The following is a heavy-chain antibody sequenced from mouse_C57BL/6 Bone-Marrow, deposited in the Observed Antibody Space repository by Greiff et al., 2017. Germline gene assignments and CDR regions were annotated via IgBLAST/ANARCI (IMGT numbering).Heavy chain of an antibody. CDR1: GYAFSSSW. Sequence: VQLQQSGPELVKPGASVKISCKASGYAFSSSWMNWVKQRPGKGLEWIGRIYPGDGDTNYNGKFKGKATLTADKSSSTAYMQLSSLTSEDFAVYFCARQLGDFDYWGQGTTLTVSS. CDR3: ARQLGDFDY. J-gene: IGHJ2*01. CDR2: IYPGDGDT. V-gene: IGHV1-82*01. D-gene: IGHD4-1*02.